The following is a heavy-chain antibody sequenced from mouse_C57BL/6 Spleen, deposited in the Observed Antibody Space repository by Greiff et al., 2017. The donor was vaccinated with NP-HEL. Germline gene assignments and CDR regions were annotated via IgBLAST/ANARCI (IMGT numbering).Heavy chain of an antibody. J-gene: IGHJ1*03. D-gene: IGHD2-3*01. V-gene: IGHV3-1*01. CDR1: GYSITSGYD. Sequence: EVKLQESGPGMVKPSQSLSLTCTVTGYSITSGYDWHWIRHFPGNKLEWMGYISYSGSTNYNPSLKSRISITHDTSKNHFFLKLNSVTTEDTATYYCARGGDDGRYFDVWGTGTTVTVSS. CDR3: ARGGDDGRYFDV. CDR2: ISYSGST.